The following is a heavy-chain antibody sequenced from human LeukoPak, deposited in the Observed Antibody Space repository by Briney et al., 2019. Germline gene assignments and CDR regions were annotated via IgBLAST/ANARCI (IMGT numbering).Heavy chain of an antibody. V-gene: IGHV1-18*01. CDR1: GYTFTSYV. CDR3: ARWGCSSTSCYTVWGGGYYYYGMDV. Sequence: ASVKVSCKASGYTFTSYVISWVRQAPGQGLEWMGWISAYNGKTNYAQKLQGRVTMTTDTSTSTAYMELRSLRSDDTAVYYCARWGCSSTSCYTVWGGGYYYYGMDVWGQGTTVTVSS. D-gene: IGHD2-2*02. J-gene: IGHJ6*02. CDR2: ISAYNGKT.